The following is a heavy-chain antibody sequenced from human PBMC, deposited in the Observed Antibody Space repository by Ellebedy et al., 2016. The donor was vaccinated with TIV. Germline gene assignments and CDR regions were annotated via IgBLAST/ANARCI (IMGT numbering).Heavy chain of an antibody. Sequence: SETLSLTCAVYGGSFSGYYWSWIRQPPGKGLEWIGEINHSGSTNYNPSLKSRVTISVDTSKNQFSLKLSSVTAADTAVYYCARRRRKWELQNKGAFDYWGQGTLVTVSS. CDR3: ARRRRKWELQNKGAFDY. CDR2: INHSGST. J-gene: IGHJ4*02. D-gene: IGHD1-26*01. V-gene: IGHV4-34*01. CDR1: GGSFSGYY.